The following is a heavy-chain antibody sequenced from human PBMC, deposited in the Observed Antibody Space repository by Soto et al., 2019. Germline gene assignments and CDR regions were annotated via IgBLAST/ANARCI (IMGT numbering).Heavy chain of an antibody. J-gene: IGHJ6*02. V-gene: IGHV1-46*01. CDR2: INPSGGST. CDR3: ASVSYCSSTSCYDTIAVAGTYSLTLIDPYYYYGMDV. Sequence: ASVKVSCKASGYTFTSYYMHWVRQAPGQGLEWMGIINPSGGSTSYAQKFQGRVTMTRDTSTSTVYMELSSLRSEDTAVYYCASVSYCSSTSCYDTIAVAGTYSLTLIDPYYYYGMDVWGQGTTVTVSS. D-gene: IGHD2-2*01. CDR1: GYTFTSYY.